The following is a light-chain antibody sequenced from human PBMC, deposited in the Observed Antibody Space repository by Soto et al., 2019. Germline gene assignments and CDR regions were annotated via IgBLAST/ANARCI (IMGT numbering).Light chain of an antibody. Sequence: ENVLTQSPGTLSLSPGERATLSCRASQSVSSSFLAWYQHKPGQSPRLLIYRASTRATGIPDRFSGSGSGTDFTLTISRLEPEDFAVYYCQQYDNSPFTFGQGTRLEIK. CDR3: QQYDNSPFT. CDR2: RAS. J-gene: IGKJ5*01. V-gene: IGKV3-20*01. CDR1: QSVSSSF.